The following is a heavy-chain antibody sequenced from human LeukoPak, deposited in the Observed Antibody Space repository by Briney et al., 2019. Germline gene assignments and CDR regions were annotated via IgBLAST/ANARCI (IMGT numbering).Heavy chain of an antibody. D-gene: IGHD6-13*01. V-gene: IGHV3-23*01. CDR3: AKPPPDSSSWLFDF. CDR2: VSGSGDST. J-gene: IGHJ4*02. CDR1: GFAFSSYA. Sequence: GGSLRLSCAASGFAFSSYAMSWVRQAPGKGLEWVSTVSGSGDSTYYADSVKGRFTISRDNSKNTLYLQMNSLRAEDTAVYYCAKPPPDSSSWLFDFWGQGTLVTVSS.